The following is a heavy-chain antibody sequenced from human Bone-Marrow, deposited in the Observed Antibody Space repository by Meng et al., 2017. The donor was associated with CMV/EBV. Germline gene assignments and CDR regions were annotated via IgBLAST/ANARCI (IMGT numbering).Heavy chain of an antibody. Sequence: GEYLKISCAASGFTFSSYSMNWVRQAPGKGLEWVAFIRNDGSNKYADSVKGRFTISRANSKNTLYLQMNRLRTEDTAVYYCAKDHSPSTNYDFWSGYYRDNWSDPWGQGTLVTVSS. J-gene: IGHJ5*02. CDR1: GFTFSSYS. V-gene: IGHV3-30*02. D-gene: IGHD3-3*01. CDR3: AKDHSPSTNYDFWSGYYRDNWSDP. CDR2: IRNDGSNK.